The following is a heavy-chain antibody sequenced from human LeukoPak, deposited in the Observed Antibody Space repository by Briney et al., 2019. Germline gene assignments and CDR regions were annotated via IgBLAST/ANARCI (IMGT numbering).Heavy chain of an antibody. Sequence: GGSLRLSCTTSGFTFGDYALSWFRQAPGKGLEWVGFIRGKAYRGTTEYAASVKGRFTISRDDSKSIAYLQMNSLKTEDTAVYYCTCGWELLRQDYWGQGTLVTVSS. V-gene: IGHV3-49*03. D-gene: IGHD1-26*01. CDR2: IRGKAYRGTT. CDR1: GFTFGDYA. CDR3: TCGWELLRQDY. J-gene: IGHJ4*02.